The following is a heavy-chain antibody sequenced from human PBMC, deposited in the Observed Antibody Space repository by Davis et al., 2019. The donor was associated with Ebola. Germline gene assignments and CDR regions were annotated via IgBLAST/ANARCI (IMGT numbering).Heavy chain of an antibody. CDR3: ARDAYSDFWSGYTYQPPGDF. Sequence: GESLKISCAASGFTFSTYEMNWVRQAPGKGLEWVSYITSSGDTTYYADSVKGRFTISGDNAKNSLYLQMNSLRAEDTAVYYCARDAYSDFWSGYTYQPPGDFWGQGALVTVSS. J-gene: IGHJ4*02. CDR1: GFTFSTYE. D-gene: IGHD3-3*01. CDR2: ITSSGDTT. V-gene: IGHV3-48*03.